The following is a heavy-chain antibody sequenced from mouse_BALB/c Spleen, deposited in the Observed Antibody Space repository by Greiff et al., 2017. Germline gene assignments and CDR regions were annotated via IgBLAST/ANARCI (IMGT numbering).Heavy chain of an antibody. D-gene: IGHD1-1*01. V-gene: IGHV1-54*03. Sequence: QVQLQQSGAELVRPGTSVKVSCKASGYAFTNYLIEWVKQRPGQGLEWIGVINPGSGGTNYNEKFKGKATLTADKSSSTAYMQLSSLTSDDSAVYFCARTITTVVAYYFDDWGQGTTLTVSS. CDR3: ARTITTVVAYYFDD. CDR2: INPGSGGT. CDR1: GYAFTNYL. J-gene: IGHJ2*01.